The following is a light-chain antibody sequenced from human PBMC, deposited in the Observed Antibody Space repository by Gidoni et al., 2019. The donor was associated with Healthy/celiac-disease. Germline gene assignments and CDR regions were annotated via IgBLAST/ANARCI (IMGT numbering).Light chain of an antibody. CDR2: AAS. CDR1: QSISSY. V-gene: IGKV1-39*01. CDR3: QQSYSSLFT. Sequence: DIQITQSPSSLSASAGDRVTITCRSSQSISSYLNWYQQKPGKAPKLLIYAASSLQSGVPSRFSGSGSGTDFTLTISSLQPEDFATYYCQQSYSSLFTFXPXTKVDIK. J-gene: IGKJ3*01.